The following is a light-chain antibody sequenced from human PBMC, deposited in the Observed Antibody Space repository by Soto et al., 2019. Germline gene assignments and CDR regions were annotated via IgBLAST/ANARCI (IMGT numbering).Light chain of an antibody. CDR2: GAS. J-gene: IGKJ2*01. CDR1: QSVSSSY. CDR3: HQYGSSPYT. V-gene: IGKV3-20*01. Sequence: EIGLTQSPGTLSLSPGERATLSCRASQSVSSSYLAWYQQKPGQAPRLLIYGASSRATGIPDRFSGSVSGTDFTLNINRLELEDFAVYYCHQYGSSPYTFGQGTKLEI.